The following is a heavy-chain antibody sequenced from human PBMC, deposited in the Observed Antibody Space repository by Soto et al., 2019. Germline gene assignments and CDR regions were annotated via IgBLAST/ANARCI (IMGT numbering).Heavy chain of an antibody. CDR2: IYYTGSS. CDR1: GGSISSGGYF. D-gene: IGHD2-15*01. Sequence: PSETLSLTCTVSGGSISSGGYFWSWIRQHPGKGLEWIGYIYYTGSSYYNPSLKSRVTISVDTSKNQLSLKLSSVTAADTAVYYCARGNCSGGSCSPYYGLDVWGQGNTVTVSS. V-gene: IGHV4-31*03. J-gene: IGHJ6*02. CDR3: ARGNCSGGSCSPYYGLDV.